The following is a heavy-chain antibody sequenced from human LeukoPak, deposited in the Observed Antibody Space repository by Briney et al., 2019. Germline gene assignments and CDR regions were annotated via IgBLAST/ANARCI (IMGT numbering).Heavy chain of an antibody. CDR2: IIPIFGTA. D-gene: IGHD2-2*01. CDR1: GGTFSSYA. CDR3: ARDSSYQLLSHWFDP. Sequence: SVKVSCKASGGTFSSYAISWVRQAPGQGLEWMGGIIPIFGTANYAQKFQGRVTITADESTSTAYMELSSLRSEDTAVYYCARDSSYQLLSHWFDPWGQGTLVTVSS. V-gene: IGHV1-69*13. J-gene: IGHJ5*02.